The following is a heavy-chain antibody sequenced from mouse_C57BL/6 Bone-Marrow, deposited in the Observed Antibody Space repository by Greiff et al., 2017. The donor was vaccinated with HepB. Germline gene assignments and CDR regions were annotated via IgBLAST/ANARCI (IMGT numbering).Heavy chain of an antibody. Sequence: VQGVESGPSLVRPSQTLSLTCTVTGFSINSDCYWIWIRQFPGNKLEYIGYTFYSGITYYNPSLESRTYITRDTSKNQFSLKLSSVTPEDTATYYCARAGGSDLLWYFDYWGQGTTLTVSS. CDR3: ARAGGSDLLWYFDY. CDR1: GFSINSDCY. CDR2: TFYSGIT. D-gene: IGHD2-1*01. V-gene: IGHV3-3*01. J-gene: IGHJ2*01.